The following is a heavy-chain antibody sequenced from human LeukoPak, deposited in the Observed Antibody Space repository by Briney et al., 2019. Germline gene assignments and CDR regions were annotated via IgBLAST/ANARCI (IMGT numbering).Heavy chain of an antibody. CDR2: IITIFGTA. J-gene: IGHJ4*02. Sequence: SVKVSCKASGGTFSSYAISWVRQAPGQGLEWMGGIITIFGTANYAQKFQGRVTITADESTSTAYMELSSLRSEDTAVYYCARDRPQYCSGGSCSRGFDYWGQGTLVTVSS. V-gene: IGHV1-69*13. D-gene: IGHD2-15*01. CDR1: GGTFSSYA. CDR3: ARDRPQYCSGGSCSRGFDY.